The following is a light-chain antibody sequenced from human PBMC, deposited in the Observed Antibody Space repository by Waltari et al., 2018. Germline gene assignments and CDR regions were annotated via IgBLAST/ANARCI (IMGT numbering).Light chain of an antibody. CDR1: SFNIGSNT. CDR2: NND. V-gene: IGLV1-44*01. J-gene: IGLJ3*02. Sequence: QSVLTQPPSASGTPGQRVTISCSGSSFNIGSNTVNWYRQFPGTAPKLLISNNDQRPPGAPDGFAGSKSGTSASLAISGLQSEHEADYYCAAWDDSLNGPVFGGGTKLTVL. CDR3: AAWDDSLNGPV.